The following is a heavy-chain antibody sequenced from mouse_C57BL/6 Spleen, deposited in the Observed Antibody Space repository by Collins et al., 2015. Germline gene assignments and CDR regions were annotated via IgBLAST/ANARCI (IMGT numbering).Heavy chain of an antibody. Sequence: QVQLQQPGPEFVKPGASVKLSCKASGYTFNSYWMQWVKQRPGQGLEWIGEIDPSDNFSNYDQKFKGKATLTVDASSSTAYMQLSSLTSDDSAVYYCASSKIYYHGSSGSYWYFDVWGTGTTVTVSS. CDR2: IDPSDNFS. CDR3: ASSKIYYHGSSGSYWYFDV. V-gene: IGHV1-50*01. CDR1: GYTFNSYW. D-gene: IGHD1-1*01. J-gene: IGHJ1*03.